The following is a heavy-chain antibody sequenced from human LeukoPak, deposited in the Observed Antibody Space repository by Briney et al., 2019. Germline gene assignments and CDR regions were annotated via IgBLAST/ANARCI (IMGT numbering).Heavy chain of an antibody. CDR3: ARDASSSSYGYYYFDY. CDR1: GGSISNYY. CDR2: MYASGAT. J-gene: IGHJ4*02. D-gene: IGHD5-18*01. Sequence: SETLSLTCSVSGGSISNYYWNWIRQPAGKGLEWIGRMYASGATRYNPSFQSRVTMSAVTSKNQVSLNVTSVTAADTAVYYCARDASSSSYGYYYFDYWGQGTLVTVSS. V-gene: IGHV4-4*07.